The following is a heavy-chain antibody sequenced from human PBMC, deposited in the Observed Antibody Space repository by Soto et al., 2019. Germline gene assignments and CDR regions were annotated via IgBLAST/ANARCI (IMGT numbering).Heavy chain of an antibody. V-gene: IGHV4-31*03. CDR2: TYYSGSP. D-gene: IGHD3-10*01. Sequence: QVQLQESGPGLVKPSQTLSLTCTVSGGSISSGGDYWSCIRQHPGKGLEWIWYTYYSGSPDYNRSLKSRVTISVDTSKNQFSLKLSSGTAADTAVYYCARSITPWGQGTLVTVSS. CDR3: ARSITP. J-gene: IGHJ5*02. CDR1: GGSISSGGDY.